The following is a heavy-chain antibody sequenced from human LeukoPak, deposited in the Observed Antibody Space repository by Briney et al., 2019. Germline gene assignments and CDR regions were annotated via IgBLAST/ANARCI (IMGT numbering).Heavy chain of an antibody. Sequence: SETLSLTCAVYGGSFSGYYWSWIRQHPGKGLEWIGYIYYSGSTYYNPSLKSRVTISVDTSKNQFSLKLSSVIAADTAVYYCARGGRDGYNWRDYWGQGTLVTVSS. J-gene: IGHJ4*02. V-gene: IGHV4-31*11. CDR3: ARGGRDGYNWRDY. CDR1: GGSFSGYY. D-gene: IGHD5-24*01. CDR2: IYYSGST.